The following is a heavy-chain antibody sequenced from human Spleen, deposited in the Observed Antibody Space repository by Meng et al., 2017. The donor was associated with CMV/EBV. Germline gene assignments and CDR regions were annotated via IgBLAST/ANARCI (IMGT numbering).Heavy chain of an antibody. CDR3: ARGSISGTNYKEMFDY. V-gene: IGHV3-30*19. CDR2: ISSEGSTT. Sequence: QVQLVESGGGVVQPGGSLRLSFAASGFTFSSYGMHWVRQAPGKGLEWVAVISSEGSTTYYADSVKGRFSISRDNSKNTLNLQLNSLRNEDTAVYYCARGSISGTNYKEMFDYWGQGTLVTVSS. CDR1: GFTFSSYG. J-gene: IGHJ4*02. D-gene: IGHD1-26*01.